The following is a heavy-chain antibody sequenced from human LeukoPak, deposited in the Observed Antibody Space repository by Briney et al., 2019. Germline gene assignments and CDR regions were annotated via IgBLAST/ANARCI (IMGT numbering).Heavy chain of an antibody. D-gene: IGHD3-22*01. Sequence: GGSLRLSCAASGFTFSSYGMSWVRQAPGKGLEWVSAISGSGGSTYYADSVKGRFTISRDNSKNTLYLQMNSLRAEDTAVYYCATIFPYYDSSGYQNTWGQGTLVTVSS. CDR1: GFTFSSYG. CDR2: ISGSGGST. V-gene: IGHV3-23*01. J-gene: IGHJ5*02. CDR3: ATIFPYYDSSGYQNT.